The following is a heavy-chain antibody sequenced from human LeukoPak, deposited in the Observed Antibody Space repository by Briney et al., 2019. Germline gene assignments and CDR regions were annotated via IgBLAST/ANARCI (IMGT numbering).Heavy chain of an antibody. CDR2: VSHRGTA. CDR3: AREIIWGTYRRLYYFDS. Sequence: SETLSLTCAVSGASISSFDWWSWVRQSPGKGLEWIGEVSHRGTANFNPSLKSRVSISVDKSKNLFSLNLTSVTAADTAIYYCAREIIWGTYRRLYYFDSWGQGTLVTVSS. V-gene: IGHV4-4*02. J-gene: IGHJ4*02. CDR1: GASISSFDW. D-gene: IGHD3-16*02.